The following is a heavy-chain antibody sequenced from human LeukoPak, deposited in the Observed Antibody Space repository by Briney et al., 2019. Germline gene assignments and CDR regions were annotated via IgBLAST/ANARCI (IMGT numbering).Heavy chain of an antibody. CDR2: IKQDGSEK. CDR3: ARDLVYDSSGYSQPLDY. J-gene: IGHJ4*02. D-gene: IGHD3-22*01. CDR1: GFTFSSYA. V-gene: IGHV3-7*01. Sequence: GGSLRLSCAASGFTFSSYAMSWVRQAPGKGLEWVANIKQDGSEKYYVDSVKGRFTISRDNAKNSLYLQMNSLRAEDTAVYYCARDLVYDSSGYSQPLDYWGQGTLVTVSS.